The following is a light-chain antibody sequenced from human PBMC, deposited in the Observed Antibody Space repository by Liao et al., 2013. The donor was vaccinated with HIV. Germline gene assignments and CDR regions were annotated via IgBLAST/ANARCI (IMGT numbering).Light chain of an antibody. Sequence: SYELTQPPSVSVSPGQTASIPCSGDKLGNKYACWYQQKPGQSPVLVIYQDSTRPSGIPERFSGSNSGNTATLTISGTQAMDEADYYCQAWDSSTMVFGGGTKLTVL. CDR2: QDS. CDR3: QAWDSSTMV. J-gene: IGLJ2*01. CDR1: KLGNKY. V-gene: IGLV3-1*01.